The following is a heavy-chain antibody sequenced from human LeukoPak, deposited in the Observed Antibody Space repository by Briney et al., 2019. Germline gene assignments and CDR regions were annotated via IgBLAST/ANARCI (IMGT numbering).Heavy chain of an antibody. V-gene: IGHV3-30*18. CDR1: GFTFSSYG. J-gene: IGHJ4*02. CDR2: ISYDGSNK. D-gene: IGHD2-15*01. Sequence: PGGALRLSCAASGFTFSSYGMHWVRQGPGKGLEWVAVISYDGSNKYYADSVKGGFTISRDNSKNTLYLQMNSLRAEDTSVYYCAKYLGCSGGSCYSGSFVYWGQGTLVTVSS. CDR3: AKYLGCSGGSCYSGSFVY.